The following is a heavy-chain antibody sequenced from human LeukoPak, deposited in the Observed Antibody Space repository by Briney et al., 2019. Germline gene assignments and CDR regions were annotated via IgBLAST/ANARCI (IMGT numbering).Heavy chain of an antibody. CDR1: GFTLSSYA. D-gene: IGHD5-18*01. CDR3: ARDRQLWLPDYYYYYGMDV. Sequence: GRSLRLSCAASGFTLSSYAMHWVRQAPGKGLEWVAVKSYDGSNKYYADSVKGRFTISRDNSKNTLYLQMNSLRAEDTAVYYCARDRQLWLPDYYYYYGMDVWGKGTTVTVSS. J-gene: IGHJ6*04. V-gene: IGHV3-30*04. CDR2: KSYDGSNK.